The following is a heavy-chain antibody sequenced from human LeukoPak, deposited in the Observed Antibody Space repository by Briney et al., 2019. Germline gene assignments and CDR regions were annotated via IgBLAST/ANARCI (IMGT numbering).Heavy chain of an antibody. Sequence: GGSLRFSCAASGFTFNRYGMSWVRQAPGKGLEWVSAISGSGGTTYYADSVKGRFTISRDNSKNTLYLQINSLGDEDTAVYYCAKDHLPGIVVADRDYWGQGTLVTVSS. D-gene: IGHD6-19*01. CDR3: AKDHLPGIVVADRDY. CDR2: ISGSGGTT. J-gene: IGHJ4*02. V-gene: IGHV3-23*01. CDR1: GFTFNRYG.